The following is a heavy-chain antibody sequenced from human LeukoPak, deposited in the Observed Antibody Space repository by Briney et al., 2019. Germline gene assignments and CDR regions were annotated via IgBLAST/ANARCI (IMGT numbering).Heavy chain of an antibody. D-gene: IGHD3-10*01. Sequence: GGSLRLSCAASGFTFSSYAMSWVRQAPGKGLEWVSAISGSGGSTYYADSVKGRFTISRDNSKNTLYLQMNSLRAEDTAVYYCAKDRSTILWFGELLGYWGQGTLVTVSS. CDR3: AKDRSTILWFGELLGY. V-gene: IGHV3-23*01. J-gene: IGHJ4*02. CDR1: GFTFSSYA. CDR2: ISGSGGST.